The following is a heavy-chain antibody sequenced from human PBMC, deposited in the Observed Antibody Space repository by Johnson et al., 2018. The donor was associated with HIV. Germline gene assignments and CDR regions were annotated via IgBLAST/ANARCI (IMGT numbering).Heavy chain of an antibody. Sequence: VQLVESGGGLVQPGGSLRLSCAASGFTFSSYDMHWVRQATGKGLEWVSAIGTAGDTYYADSVKGRFTISRDNSKNMLYLQMNSLRAEDTALYYCARMVRYYYGSGSYYNVPWKDAFDIWGQGTMVTVSS. CDR3: ARMVRYYYGSGSYYNVPWKDAFDI. CDR2: IGTAGDT. J-gene: IGHJ3*02. V-gene: IGHV3-13*01. CDR1: GFTFSSYD. D-gene: IGHD3-10*01.